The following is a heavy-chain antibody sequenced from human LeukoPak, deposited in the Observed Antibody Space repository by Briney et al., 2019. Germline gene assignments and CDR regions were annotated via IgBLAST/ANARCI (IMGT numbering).Heavy chain of an antibody. CDR3: AKSHSAELRFLEWLIYYFDY. CDR1: GFTFSSYA. Sequence: KAGGSLRLSCAASGFTFSSYAMSWVRQAPGKGLECVSAISGSGGSTYYADSVKGRFTISRDNSKNTLYLQMNSLRAEDTAVYYCAKSHSAELRFLEWLIYYFDYWGQGTLVTVSS. J-gene: IGHJ4*02. V-gene: IGHV3-23*01. CDR2: ISGSGGST. D-gene: IGHD3-3*01.